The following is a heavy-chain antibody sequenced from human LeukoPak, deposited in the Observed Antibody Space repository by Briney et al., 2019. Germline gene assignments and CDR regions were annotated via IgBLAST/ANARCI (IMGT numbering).Heavy chain of an antibody. Sequence: GGSLRLSCAASGFRFEDYGMSGVRQGPGKGLEWVCDINWNGGSTGYADSVKGRFTISRDNAKNSLYVQMNGLRTDDTAFYYCAGKNWILYAFDVWGQGTLVTVSS. J-gene: IGHJ3*01. CDR1: GFRFEDYG. D-gene: IGHD2-2*03. CDR3: AGKNWILYAFDV. CDR2: INWNGGST. V-gene: IGHV3-20*04.